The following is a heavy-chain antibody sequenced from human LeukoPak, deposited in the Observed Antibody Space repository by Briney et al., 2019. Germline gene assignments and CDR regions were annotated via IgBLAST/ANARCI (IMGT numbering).Heavy chain of an antibody. D-gene: IGHD4-17*01. V-gene: IGHV6-1*01. CDR1: GDIISSNSAA. J-gene: IGHJ2*01. CDR2: TYYRSKWYN. CDR3: ARGSPLTTVTTFPYWYFDL. Sequence: SQTLSLTCALSGDIISSNSAAWNWIRQSPSRGLEWLGRTYYRSKWYNDYAVSVKSRITINPDTSKNQFSLRLNSVTPEDTAVYYCARGSPLTTVTTFPYWYFDLWGRGTLVTVSS.